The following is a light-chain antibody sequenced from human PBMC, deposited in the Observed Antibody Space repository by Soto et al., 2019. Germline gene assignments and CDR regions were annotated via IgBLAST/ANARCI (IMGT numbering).Light chain of an antibody. CDR1: SSNIGNNF. V-gene: IGLV1-51*01. CDR3: ATWDTTLSVYV. CDR2: AND. Sequence: QSVLTQPPSVSAAPGQTVSISCSGSSSNIGNNFASWYQHLPGTAPKLLILANDKRPSGIPDRFSGSKSDTSATLGIIALQTGDEADYYCATWDTTLSVYVFGTGTKLTVL. J-gene: IGLJ1*01.